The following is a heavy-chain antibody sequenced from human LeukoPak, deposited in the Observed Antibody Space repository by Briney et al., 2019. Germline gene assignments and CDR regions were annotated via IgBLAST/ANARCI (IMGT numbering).Heavy chain of an antibody. V-gene: IGHV3-23*01. CDR1: GFTFSSYA. CDR2: ISGSGGST. Sequence: QPGGSLRLSCAASGFTFSSYAMGWVRQAPGKGLEWVSAISGSGGSTYYADSVKGRFTISRDNSKNTLYLQMNSLRAEDTAVYYCAKGGVRGYDFDYWGQGTLVTVSS. CDR3: AKGGVRGYDFDY. J-gene: IGHJ4*02. D-gene: IGHD5-12*01.